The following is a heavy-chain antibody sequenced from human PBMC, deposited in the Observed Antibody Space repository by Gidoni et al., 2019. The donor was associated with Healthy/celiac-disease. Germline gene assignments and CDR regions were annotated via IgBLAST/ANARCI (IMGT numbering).Heavy chain of an antibody. CDR3: ARDPTHYYDSSGYYCHFDY. D-gene: IGHD3-22*01. J-gene: IGHJ4*02. CDR2: INSDGSST. CDR1: GFTLISYR. V-gene: IGHV3-74*01. Sequence: EVQLVESGGGLVQPGGSVRLSCAASGFTLISYRLHWVRQAPGKGLVWVLRINSDGSSTSYADSVKGRFTISRDNAKNTLYLQMNSLRAEDTAVYYCARDPTHYYDSSGYYCHFDYWGQGTLVTVSS.